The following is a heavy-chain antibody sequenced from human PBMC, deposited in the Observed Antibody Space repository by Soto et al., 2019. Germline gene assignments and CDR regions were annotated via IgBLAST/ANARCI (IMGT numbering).Heavy chain of an antibody. CDR3: AKGGLVVVAATLDY. CDR1: GFTFDDYA. Sequence: EVQLVESGGGLVQPGRSLRLSCAASGFTFDDYAMHWVRQAPGKGLEWVSGISWTSGSIGYADSVKGRFTIFRDNAKNSLYLQMNSLRAEDTALYYCAKGGLVVVAATLDYWGQGTLVTVSS. J-gene: IGHJ4*02. CDR2: ISWTSGSI. D-gene: IGHD2-15*01. V-gene: IGHV3-9*01.